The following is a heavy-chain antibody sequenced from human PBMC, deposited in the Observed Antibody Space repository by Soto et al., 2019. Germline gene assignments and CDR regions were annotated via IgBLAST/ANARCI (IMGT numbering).Heavy chain of an antibody. D-gene: IGHD6-19*01. CDR1: GGSISSYY. Sequence: SETLSLTCTVSGGSISSYYWSWIRQPAGKGLEWIGRIYTSGSTNYNPSLKSRVTMSVDTSKNQFSLKLSSVTAADTAVYYCARDYRSGCISWFDSWGQGSLVTVSS. CDR2: IYTSGST. J-gene: IGHJ5*01. V-gene: IGHV4-4*07. CDR3: ARDYRSGCISWFDS.